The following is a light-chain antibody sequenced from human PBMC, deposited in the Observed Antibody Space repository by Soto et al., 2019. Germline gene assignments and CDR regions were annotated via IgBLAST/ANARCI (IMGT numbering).Light chain of an antibody. CDR3: QQYGSSPFVT. CDR1: QSVSSSY. V-gene: IGKV3-20*01. Sequence: EIVLTQSPGTLSLSPGERATLSCRASQSVSSSYLAWYQQKPGQAPRLLIYGASSRATGIPDRFSGSGSGTDFTHTISRLEPEDFAVYYCQQYGSSPFVTFGQGTRLEIK. CDR2: GAS. J-gene: IGKJ5*01.